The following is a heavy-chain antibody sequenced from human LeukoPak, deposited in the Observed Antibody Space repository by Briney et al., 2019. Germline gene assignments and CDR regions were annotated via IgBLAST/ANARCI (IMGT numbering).Heavy chain of an antibody. V-gene: IGHV4-38-2*01. D-gene: IGHD3-3*01. J-gene: IGHJ3*02. CDR3: ARLWSGYFDDDAFDI. CDR1: GYSISSGYY. Sequence: PSETLSLTCAVSGYSISSGYYWGWIRQPPGKGLEWIGSFSRSGSTHYNPSLKSRVTILLDTSKNQFSLKLSSVTAADTAVYYCARLWSGYFDDDAFDIWGQGTMVTVSS. CDR2: FSRSGST.